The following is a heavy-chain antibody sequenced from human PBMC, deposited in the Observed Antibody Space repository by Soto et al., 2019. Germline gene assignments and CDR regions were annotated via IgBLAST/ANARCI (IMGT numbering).Heavy chain of an antibody. CDR3: ARGSTGYSSSWYRY. J-gene: IGHJ4*02. D-gene: IGHD6-13*01. CDR2: IYNSGST. Sequence: SETLSLTFTVSGGSIRSYYWSWIRQPPGKGLEWIGYIYNSGSTNYNPSLKSRVTISVDTSKNQFSLKLSSVTAADTAVYYCARGSTGYSSSWYRYWGQGTRVTVS. CDR1: GGSIRSYY. V-gene: IGHV4-59*08.